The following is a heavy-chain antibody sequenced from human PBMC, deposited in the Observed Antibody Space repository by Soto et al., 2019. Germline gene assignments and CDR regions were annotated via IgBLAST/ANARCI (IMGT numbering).Heavy chain of an antibody. CDR3: ARGGNSGYAV. V-gene: IGHV4-34*01. CDR1: GGSFSGYY. D-gene: IGHD5-12*01. CDR2: INHSGST. Sequence: QVQLQQWGAGLLKPSETLSLTCAVYGGSFSGYYWSWIRQPPGKGLEWIGEINHSGSTNYNPSLKRRISISADTSKNQFALKLSSVTAADTAVYDCARGGNSGYAVWGQGTLVTVSS. J-gene: IGHJ4*02.